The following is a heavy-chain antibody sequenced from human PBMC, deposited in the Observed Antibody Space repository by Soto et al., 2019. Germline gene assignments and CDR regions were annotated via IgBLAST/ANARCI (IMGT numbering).Heavy chain of an antibody. CDR1: GYSFSGYG. Sequence: SVQASCKASGYSFSGYGVHWVRRAPRQRFEWMGWINVAKGKTKYSQKFQGRVTVTRDTSASTVYMDLSGLRSEDTAVYYCTRVRARAGYFGMDVGGQGTTGNV. CDR3: TRVRARAGYFGMDV. J-gene: IGHJ6*01. V-gene: IGHV1-3*01. D-gene: IGHD5-12*01. CDR2: INVAKGKT.